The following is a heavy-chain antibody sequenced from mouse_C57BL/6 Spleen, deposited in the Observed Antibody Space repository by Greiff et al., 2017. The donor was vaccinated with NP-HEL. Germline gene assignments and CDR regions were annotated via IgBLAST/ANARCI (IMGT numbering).Heavy chain of an antibody. Sequence: QVQLQQPGTELVKPGASVKLSCKASGYTFTSYWMHWVKQRPGQGLEWIGNINPSNGGTNYNEKFKSKATLTVDESSSTAYMQLSSLTSEDSAVYYCARGGIYYDYDGVFAYWGQGTLVTVSA. D-gene: IGHD2-4*01. V-gene: IGHV1-53*01. J-gene: IGHJ3*01. CDR1: GYTFTSYW. CDR3: ARGGIYYDYDGVFAY. CDR2: INPSNGGT.